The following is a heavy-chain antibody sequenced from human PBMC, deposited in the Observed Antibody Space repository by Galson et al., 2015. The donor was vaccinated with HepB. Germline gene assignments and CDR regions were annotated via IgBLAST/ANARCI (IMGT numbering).Heavy chain of an antibody. CDR3: ARDLYCSGGSCYPL. CDR1: GFTFSSYS. V-gene: IGHV3-48*02. D-gene: IGHD2-15*01. CDR2: ISRSSSSTI. J-gene: IGHJ4*02. Sequence: SLRLSCAASGFTFSSYSMNWVRQAPGKGLEWVSYISRSSSSTIYYADSVKGRFTISRDNAKNSLYLQMNSLRDEDTAVYYCARDLYCSGGSCYPLWGQGTLVTVSS.